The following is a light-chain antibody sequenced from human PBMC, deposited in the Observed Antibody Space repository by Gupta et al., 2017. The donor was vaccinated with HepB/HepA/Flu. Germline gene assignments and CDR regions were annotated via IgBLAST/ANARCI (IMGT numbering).Light chain of an antibody. J-gene: IGKJ4*01. CDR1: ENIHNY. CDR2: DTS. V-gene: IGKV3-11*01. CDR3: QQHGKYPLS. Sequence: EVVLTQSPSTLSASLGDRATLSCRASENIHNYLAWYQQKPGKAPKLLIHDTSRWASGVPARFSGSGSETEFTLTISSLKPEDFAGYYCQQHGKYPLSFGGGTRVEIK.